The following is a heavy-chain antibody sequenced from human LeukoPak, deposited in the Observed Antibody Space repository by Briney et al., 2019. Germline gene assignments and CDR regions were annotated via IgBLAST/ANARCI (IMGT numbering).Heavy chain of an antibody. J-gene: IGHJ4*02. CDR2: ISYDGSNK. Sequence: GGSLRLSCAASGFTFSSYGMHWVRQAPGKGLEWVAVISYDGSNKYYADSVKGRFTISRDNSKNTLYLQMNSLRAEDTAVYYCGKDGDYYDSSGYYWGEGGLDYGGQGTLVTVSS. CDR1: GFTFSSYG. V-gene: IGHV3-30*18. CDR3: GKDGDYYDSSGYYWGEGGLDY. D-gene: IGHD3-22*01.